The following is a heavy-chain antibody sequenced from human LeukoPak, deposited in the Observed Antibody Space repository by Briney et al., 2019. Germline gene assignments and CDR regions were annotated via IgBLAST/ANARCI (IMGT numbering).Heavy chain of an antibody. CDR2: IKQDGSEK. CDR1: GFTFSSYW. D-gene: IGHD3-22*01. J-gene: IGHJ4*02. V-gene: IGHV3-7*01. CDR3: ARPSYYYDSSGYYY. Sequence: GGSLRLSCAASGFTFSSYWMSWVRQAPGKGLEWVANIKQDGSEKYYVDSVKGRFTISRDNAKNSLYLQMNSLRAEDTAVYYCARPSYYYDSSGYYYWGQGTLVTVSS.